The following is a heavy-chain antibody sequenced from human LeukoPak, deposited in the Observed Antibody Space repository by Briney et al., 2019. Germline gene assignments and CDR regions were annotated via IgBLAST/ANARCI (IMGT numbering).Heavy chain of an antibody. CDR1: RFTFSTHA. J-gene: IGHJ4*02. CDR2: ISYDGKNR. Sequence: RGSLRLSCAASRFTFSTHAMHCVPEAPGQRLGCLAVISYDGKNRTYADPLKGRFTISRVDSKNTLYLQMNSLRTEDTAVYYCAGGRLPYYAWFLSDDYWGQGTLVTVSS. CDR3: AGGRLPYYAWFLSDDY. D-gene: IGHD3-9*01. V-gene: IGHV3-30*01.